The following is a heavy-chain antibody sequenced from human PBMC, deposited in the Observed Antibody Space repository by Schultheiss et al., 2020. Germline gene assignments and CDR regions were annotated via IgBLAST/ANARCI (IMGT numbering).Heavy chain of an antibody. Sequence: SETLSLTCAVYGGSFSGYYWIWIRQSPGKGLEWIGEINHSGSTNYNPSLKSRVTISVDKSKNQFSLKLSSVTAADTAVYYCARDFREAAVDYWGQGTLVTVSS. D-gene: IGHD6-13*01. CDR2: INHSGST. J-gene: IGHJ4*02. CDR1: GGSFSGYY. V-gene: IGHV4-34*01. CDR3: ARDFREAAVDY.